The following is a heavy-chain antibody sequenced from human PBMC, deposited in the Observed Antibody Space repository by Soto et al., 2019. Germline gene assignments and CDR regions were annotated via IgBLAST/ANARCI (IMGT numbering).Heavy chain of an antibody. CDR2: INHSGST. Sequence: SETLSLTCAVYGGSFSGYYWSWIRQPPGKGLEWIGEINHSGSTNYNPSLKSRVTISVDTSKNQFSLKLSSVTAADTAVYYCARVYDYVWGSYRYRRNWFDPWGQGTLVTVSS. CDR3: ARVYDYVWGSYRYRRNWFDP. D-gene: IGHD3-16*02. CDR1: GGSFSGYY. V-gene: IGHV4-34*01. J-gene: IGHJ5*02.